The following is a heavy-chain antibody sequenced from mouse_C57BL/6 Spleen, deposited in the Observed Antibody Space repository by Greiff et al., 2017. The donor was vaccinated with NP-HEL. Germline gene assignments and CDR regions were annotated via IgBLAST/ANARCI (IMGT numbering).Heavy chain of an antibody. CDR3: ARALSSYPFDY. V-gene: IGHV1-69*01. Sequence: VQLQQSGAELVMPGASVKLSCKASGYTFTSYWMHWVKQRPGQGLEWIGEIDPSDSYTNYNQKFKGKSTLTVDKSSSTAYMQLSSLTSEDSAVYYCARALSSYPFDYWGQGTTLTVSS. D-gene: IGHD1-1*01. CDR2: IDPSDSYT. CDR1: GYTFTSYW. J-gene: IGHJ2*01.